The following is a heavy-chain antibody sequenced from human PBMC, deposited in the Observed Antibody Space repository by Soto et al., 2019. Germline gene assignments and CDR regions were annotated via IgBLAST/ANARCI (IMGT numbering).Heavy chain of an antibody. V-gene: IGHV1-46*01. CDR1: GYTFTSYY. Sequence: ASVKVSCKASGYTFTSYYMHWVRQAPGQGLEWMGIINPSGGSTSYAQKFQGRVTMTRDTSTSTVYMELSSLRSEDTAVYYCARENKAAAGPTNYYYGMDVWGQGTTVTVSS. CDR3: ARENKAAAGPTNYYYGMDV. D-gene: IGHD6-13*01. J-gene: IGHJ6*02. CDR2: INPSGGST.